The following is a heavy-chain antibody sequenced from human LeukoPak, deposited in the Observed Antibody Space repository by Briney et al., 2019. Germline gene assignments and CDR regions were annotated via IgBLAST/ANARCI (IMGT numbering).Heavy chain of an antibody. Sequence: SETLSLTCTVSGGSINSSSYYWGWIRQPPGKGLEWIGSIYYSGSTYYNRSLKSRVTISVDTSKNQFSLQLSSVSAADTAVYYCAPSQGCFDLWGQGTMVTVSS. J-gene: IGHJ5*02. CDR1: GGSINSSSYY. V-gene: IGHV4-39*01. CDR2: IYYSGST. CDR3: APSQGCFDL.